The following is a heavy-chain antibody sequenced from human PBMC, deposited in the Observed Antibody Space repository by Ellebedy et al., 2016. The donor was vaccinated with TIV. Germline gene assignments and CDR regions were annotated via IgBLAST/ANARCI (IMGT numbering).Heavy chain of an antibody. CDR2: IKPDGTEK. J-gene: IGHJ4*02. V-gene: IGHV3-7*01. CDR1: GFTFTSNW. D-gene: IGHD4-11*01. Sequence: GESLKISCVASGFTFTSNWMSWVRQAPGKGLEWVANIKPDGTEKYYVDSVKGRFTISRDNAKNSLYLQIISLGVEDAAVYYCARDFAYRLDFWGQGTLITVSS. CDR3: ARDFAYRLDF.